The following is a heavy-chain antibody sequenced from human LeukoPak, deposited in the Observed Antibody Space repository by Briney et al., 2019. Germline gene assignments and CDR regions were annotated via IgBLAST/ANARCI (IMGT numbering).Heavy chain of an antibody. D-gene: IGHD3-10*02. J-gene: IGHJ6*04. Sequence: GGSLRLSCAASGFTFSTFAMIWVRQPPGKGLEWVSSIFPGGGEIHYADSVRGRFTISRDNSKSTLSLQMNSLRAEDTAIYYCAELGITMIGGVWGKGTTVTISS. CDR1: GFTFSTFA. CDR2: IFPGGGEI. V-gene: IGHV3-23*01. CDR3: AELGITMIGGV.